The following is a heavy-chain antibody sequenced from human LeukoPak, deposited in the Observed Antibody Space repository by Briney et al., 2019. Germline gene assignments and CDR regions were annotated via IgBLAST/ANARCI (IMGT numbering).Heavy chain of an antibody. Sequence: GGSLRLSCAASGFAASGFTFSTFGMHWVRQAPGKGLEWVAFIRYDGSNKYYADSVKGRFTISRDNSKNTLYLQMNSLRAEDTAVYYCAKDLLNYYGSGSPDYWGQGTLVTVSS. CDR1: GFTFSTFG. CDR2: IRYDGSNK. CDR3: AKDLLNYYGSGSPDY. D-gene: IGHD3-10*01. V-gene: IGHV3-30*02. J-gene: IGHJ4*02.